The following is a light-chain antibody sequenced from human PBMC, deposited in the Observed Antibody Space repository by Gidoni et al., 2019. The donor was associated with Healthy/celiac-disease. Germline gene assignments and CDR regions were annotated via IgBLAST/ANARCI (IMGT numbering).Light chain of an antibody. J-gene: IGLJ3*02. Sequence: SSELTQDPAVSVALGQTVRITCPGASLRSYYASWYQQKPGQAPVLVIYGKNNRPSGIPDRFSGSSSGNAASLTITGAQAEDEADYYCNSRDSSGNLNWVFGGGTKLTVL. CDR2: GKN. CDR1: SLRSYY. CDR3: NSRDSSGNLNWV. V-gene: IGLV3-19*01.